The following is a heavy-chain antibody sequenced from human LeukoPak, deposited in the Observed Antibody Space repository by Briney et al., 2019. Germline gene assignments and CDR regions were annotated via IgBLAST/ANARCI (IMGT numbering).Heavy chain of an antibody. J-gene: IGHJ4*02. CDR2: IYYSGST. CDR1: GGSVSSGSYY. V-gene: IGHV4-61*01. D-gene: IGHD6-13*01. Sequence: PSETLSLTCTVSGGSVSSGSYYWSWIRQPPGKGLEWIGYIYYSGSTNYNPSLKSRVTISVDTSKNQFSLKLSSVTAADTAVYYCARLIAAAGFFDYWGQGTLVTVSS. CDR3: ARLIAAAGFFDY.